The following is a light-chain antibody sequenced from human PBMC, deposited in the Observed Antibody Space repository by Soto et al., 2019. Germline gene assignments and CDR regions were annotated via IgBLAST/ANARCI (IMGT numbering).Light chain of an antibody. V-gene: IGKV1-39*01. Sequence: DIQMTQSPSSLSASVGDRVTITCRASQSISSYLNWYQQKPGKAPKHLIYAASSLQSGVPSRFSGSGSWTDFTLTISSLQHEDFATYYCQQSYSTPRYTFGQGTKLEIK. J-gene: IGKJ2*01. CDR3: QQSYSTPRYT. CDR2: AAS. CDR1: QSISSY.